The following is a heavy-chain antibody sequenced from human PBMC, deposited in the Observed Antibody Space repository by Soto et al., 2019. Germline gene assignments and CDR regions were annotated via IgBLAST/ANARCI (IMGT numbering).Heavy chain of an antibody. D-gene: IGHD6-6*01. J-gene: IGHJ6*02. CDR1: GFTFSSYA. V-gene: IGHV3-23*01. CDR2: ISGSGGST. Sequence: EVQLLESGGGLVQPGGSLRLSCAASGFTFSSYAMSWVRQAPGKGLEWVSAISGSGGSTYYADSVKGRFTISRDNSKNTLYLQMNSLRAEDTAVYYCSFRARRKRGVRNYYYGMDVWGQGTTVTVSS. CDR3: SFRARRKRGVRNYYYGMDV.